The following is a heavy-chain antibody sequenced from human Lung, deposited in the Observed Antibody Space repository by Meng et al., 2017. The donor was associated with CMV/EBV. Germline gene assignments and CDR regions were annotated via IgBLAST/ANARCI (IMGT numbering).Heavy chain of an antibody. D-gene: IGHD1-26*01. Sequence: GEXXKISCQGSGFSFANYWIGWVRQMPGKGLEWMGIIYPRDSHTTYSPSFQGQVTFSAEKSINTAYLEWSSLKASDTAMYYCARQAFNLVGLTWGVFDIWGQGTMVTFSS. CDR1: GFSFANYW. J-gene: IGHJ3*02. V-gene: IGHV5-51*01. CDR2: IYPRDSHT. CDR3: ARQAFNLVGLTWGVFDI.